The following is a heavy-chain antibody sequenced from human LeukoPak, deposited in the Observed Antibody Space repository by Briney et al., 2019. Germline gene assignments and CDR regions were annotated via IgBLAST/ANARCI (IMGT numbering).Heavy chain of an antibody. CDR2: IIPIFGTA. V-gene: IGHV1-69*13. CDR1: GGTFSSYA. J-gene: IGHJ5*02. D-gene: IGHD3-3*01. CDR3: AKDREYYDFWSGYPLFHWFDP. Sequence: GASVKVSCKASGGTFSSYAISWVRQAPGQGLEWMGGIIPIFGTANYAQKFRGRVTITADESTSTAYMELSSLRSEDTAVYYCAKDREYYDFWSGYPLFHWFDPWGQGTLVTVSS.